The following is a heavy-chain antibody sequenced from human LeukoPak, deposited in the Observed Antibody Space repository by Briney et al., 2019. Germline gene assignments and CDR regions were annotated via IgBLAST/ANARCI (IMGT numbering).Heavy chain of an antibody. V-gene: IGHV3-7*01. J-gene: IGHJ4*02. CDR3: ARGFQSGGSPV. D-gene: IGHD2-15*01. CDR2: IKKDGSEK. Sequence: GFLRLSCAPSGFTFSAYSLSWVRQAPGKGLEWVAKIKKDGSEKDYVDSVKGRFTIPRDNDKGSLYLQLNSLRVGDTAIYYCARGFQSGGSPVWGQGTLVTVSS. CDR1: GFTFSAYS.